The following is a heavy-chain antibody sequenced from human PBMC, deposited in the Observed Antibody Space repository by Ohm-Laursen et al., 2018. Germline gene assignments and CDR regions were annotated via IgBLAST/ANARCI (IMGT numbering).Heavy chain of an antibody. CDR1: GGSISSYY. Sequence: GTLSLTCTVSGGSISSYYWSWLRQPPGKGLEWIGYFYNSGNTIYNPSLKSRVTMSVDTSKNQFSLKLSSVTAADTAVYYCARDISSDPRTQYCYYYGMDVWGQGTTVTVSS. J-gene: IGHJ6*02. CDR3: ARDISSDPRTQYCYYYGMDV. D-gene: IGHD3-16*02. CDR2: FYNSGNT. V-gene: IGHV4-59*12.